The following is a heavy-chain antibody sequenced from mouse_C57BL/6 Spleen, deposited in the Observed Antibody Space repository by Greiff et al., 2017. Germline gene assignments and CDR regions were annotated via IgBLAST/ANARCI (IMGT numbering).Heavy chain of an antibody. CDR1: GFTFSSYA. CDR2: ISDGGSYT. D-gene: IGHD2-3*01. J-gene: IGHJ2*01. Sequence: EVKVVESGGGLVKPGGSLKLSCAASGFTFSSYAMSWVRQTPEKRLEWVATISDGGSYTYYPDNVKGRFTISRDNAKNNLYLQMSHLKSEDTAMXYCARDRWFLDYWGQGTTLTVSS. CDR3: ARDRWFLDY. V-gene: IGHV5-4*01.